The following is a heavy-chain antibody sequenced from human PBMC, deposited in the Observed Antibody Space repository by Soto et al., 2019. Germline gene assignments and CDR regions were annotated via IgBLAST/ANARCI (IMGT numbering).Heavy chain of an antibody. CDR1: GFTFSSYD. CDR3: ARSTDSGYDYDGRFRAGEVGDELDV. Sequence: GGSLRLSCAASGFTFSSYDMHWVRQATGKGLEWVSAIGTAGDTYYPGSVKGRFTISRENAKNSLYLQMNSLRAGDTAVYYCARSTDSGYDYDGRFRAGEVGDELDVWGKGTTVTVSS. J-gene: IGHJ6*04. CDR2: IGTAGDT. V-gene: IGHV3-13*01. D-gene: IGHD5-12*01.